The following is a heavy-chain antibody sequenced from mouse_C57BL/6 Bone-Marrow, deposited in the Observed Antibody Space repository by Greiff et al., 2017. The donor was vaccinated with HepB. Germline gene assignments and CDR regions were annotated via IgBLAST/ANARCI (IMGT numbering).Heavy chain of an antibody. CDR2: INYDGSST. Sequence: LESEGGLVQPGSSMKLSCTASGFTFSDYYMAWVRQVPEKGLEWVANINYDGSSTYYLDSLKSRFIISRDNAKNILYLQMSSLKSEDTATYYCARGRLRWYFDVWGTGTTVTVSS. V-gene: IGHV5-16*01. CDR3: ARGRLRWYFDV. CDR1: GFTFSDYY. J-gene: IGHJ1*03. D-gene: IGHD1-1*01.